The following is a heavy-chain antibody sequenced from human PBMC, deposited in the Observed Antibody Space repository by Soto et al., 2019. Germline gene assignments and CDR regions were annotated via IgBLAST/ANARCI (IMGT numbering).Heavy chain of an antibody. Sequence: GGSLRLSCAASGFTFSSYAMHWVRQAPGKGLEWVAVISYDGSNKYYADSVKGRFTISRDNSKNTLYLQMNSLRAEDTAVYYCARDQYRRSSWYGMDVWGQGTTVTVSS. D-gene: IGHD6-13*01. J-gene: IGHJ6*02. CDR1: GFTFSSYA. CDR2: ISYDGSNK. CDR3: ARDQYRRSSWYGMDV. V-gene: IGHV3-30-3*01.